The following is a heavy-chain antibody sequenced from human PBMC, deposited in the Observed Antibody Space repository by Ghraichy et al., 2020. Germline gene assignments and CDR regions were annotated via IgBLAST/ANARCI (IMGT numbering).Heavy chain of an antibody. D-gene: IGHD6-6*01. Sequence: GGSLRLSCAASGFTFSSYGMHWVRQAPGKGLEWVAVISYDGSNKYYADSVKGRFTISRGNSKNTLYLQMNSLRAEDTAVYYCAKGTEFSSLTGDYWGQGTLVTVYS. J-gene: IGHJ4*02. CDR2: ISYDGSNK. CDR1: GFTFSSYG. CDR3: AKGTEFSSLTGDY. V-gene: IGHV3-30*18.